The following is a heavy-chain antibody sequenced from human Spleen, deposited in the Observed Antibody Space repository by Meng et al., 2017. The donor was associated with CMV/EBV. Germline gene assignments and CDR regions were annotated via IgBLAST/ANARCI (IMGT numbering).Heavy chain of an antibody. CDR1: GFTFSDHA. D-gene: IGHD6-13*01. CDR3: ARHTSDGSTWYFGY. CDR2: ISHAGSIK. Sequence: GESLKISCAASGFTFSDHAMHWVRQAPGKGLEWVTVISHAGSIKYYADSVKGRFTIPRDNSRNTLYLQLNSLRAEDTAVYYWARHTSDGSTWYFGYWGQGTLVTVSS. J-gene: IGHJ4*02. V-gene: IGHV3-30-3*01.